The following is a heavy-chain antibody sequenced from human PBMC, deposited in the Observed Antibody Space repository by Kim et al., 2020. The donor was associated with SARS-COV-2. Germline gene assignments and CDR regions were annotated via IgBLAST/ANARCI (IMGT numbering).Heavy chain of an antibody. CDR1: GGTFSSYA. V-gene: IGHV1-69*13. CDR2: IIPIFGTA. Sequence: SVKVSCKASGGTFSSYAISWVRQAPGQGLEWMGGIIPIFGTANYAQKFQGRVTITADESTSTAYMELSSLRSEDTAVYYCARGEVGYCSSTSCYYYYYMDVWGKGTTVTVSS. J-gene: IGHJ6*03. D-gene: IGHD2-2*01. CDR3: ARGEVGYCSSTSCYYYYYMDV.